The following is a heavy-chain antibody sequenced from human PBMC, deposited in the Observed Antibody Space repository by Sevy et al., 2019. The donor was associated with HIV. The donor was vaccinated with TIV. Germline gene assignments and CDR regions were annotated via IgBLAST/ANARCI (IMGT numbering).Heavy chain of an antibody. Sequence: GGSLRLSCAASGFILSSFGMHWVRQAPGKGLEWVAVVWYDENNQNYLDSVKGRFTISRDNSKNTMYLQMDSLRVDDTAVYYCAKRRVQSGLSGGGANYGMDVCGRGTTVTVSS. J-gene: IGHJ6*02. CDR2: VWYDENNQ. D-gene: IGHD2-8*02. CDR3: AKRRVQSGLSGGGANYGMDV. V-gene: IGHV3-33*06. CDR1: GFILSSFG.